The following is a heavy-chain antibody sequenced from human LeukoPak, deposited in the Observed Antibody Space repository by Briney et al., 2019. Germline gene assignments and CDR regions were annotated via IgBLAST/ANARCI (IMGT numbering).Heavy chain of an antibody. CDR3: AKDGNYYDSSGYPILGTFDI. V-gene: IGHV3-48*01. J-gene: IGHJ3*02. CDR1: GFTFSRYS. D-gene: IGHD3-22*01. Sequence: GGSLRLSCAASGFTFSRYSMSWVRQAPGKGLEWVSYISSGSSTIYYADSVKGRFTISRDNSKNTLYLQMNSLRAEDTAVYYCAKDGNYYDSSGYPILGTFDIWGQGTMVTVSS. CDR2: ISSGSSTI.